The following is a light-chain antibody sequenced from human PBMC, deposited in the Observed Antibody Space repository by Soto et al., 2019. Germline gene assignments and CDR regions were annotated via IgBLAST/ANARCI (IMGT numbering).Light chain of an antibody. CDR2: AAS. V-gene: IGKV1-27*01. CDR1: QGISND. Sequence: DIQMTQSPSSLSAPVGDRVTITCRASQGISNDLAWYQQKPGKVPKLLIYAASTLQSGVPSRFSGSGSGTDFTLTISSLRPEDVATYYCQKYNRAPRAFGQGTKVEIK. CDR3: QKYNRAPRA. J-gene: IGKJ1*01.